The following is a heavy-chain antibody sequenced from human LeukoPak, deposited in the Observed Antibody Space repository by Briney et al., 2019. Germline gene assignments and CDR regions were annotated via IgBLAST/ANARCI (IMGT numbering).Heavy chain of an antibody. CDR3: ARVVNSGYSDY. D-gene: IGHD3-22*01. Sequence: SETLFLTCTVSGVSVTTSYWSWIRQPPGKGLEWIGYIYYSGTTDCNPSLKSRVTFSVDTSKNQFSLKLSSVTAADTAVYYCARVVNSGYSDYWGQGTLVTVSS. CDR2: IYYSGTT. V-gene: IGHV4-59*02. J-gene: IGHJ4*02. CDR1: GVSVTTSY.